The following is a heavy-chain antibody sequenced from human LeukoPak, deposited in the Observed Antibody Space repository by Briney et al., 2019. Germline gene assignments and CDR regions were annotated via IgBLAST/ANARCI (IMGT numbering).Heavy chain of an antibody. CDR3: AREGLAAAGTGAFDI. CDR1: GYTLTELS. V-gene: IGHV1-2*02. J-gene: IGHJ3*02. CDR2: INPNSGGT. D-gene: IGHD6-13*01. Sequence: ASVKVSCKVSGYTLTELSMHWVRQAPGQGLEWMGWINPNSGGTNYAQKFQGRVTMTRDTSISTAYMELSRLRSDDTAVYYCAREGLAAAGTGAFDIWGQGTMVTVSS.